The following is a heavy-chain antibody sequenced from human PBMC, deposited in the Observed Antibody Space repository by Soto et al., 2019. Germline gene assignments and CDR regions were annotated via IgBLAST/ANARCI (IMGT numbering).Heavy chain of an antibody. CDR3: ATYSDCTNGVCYSPFDY. V-gene: IGHV3-21*01. CDR1: GFTFSSYS. Sequence: GGSLRLSCAASGFTFSSYSMNWVRQAPGKGLEWVSSISSSSSYIYYADSVKGRFTISRDNAKNSLYLQMNSLRAEDTAVYYCATYSDCTNGVCYSPFDYWGQGTLVTVSS. CDR2: ISSSSSYI. D-gene: IGHD2-8*01. J-gene: IGHJ4*02.